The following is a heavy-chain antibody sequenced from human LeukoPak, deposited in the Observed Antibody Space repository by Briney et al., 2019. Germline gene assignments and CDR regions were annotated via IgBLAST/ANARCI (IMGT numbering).Heavy chain of an antibody. CDR2: IYYSGST. CDR3: ASQYSSSWLRFDP. V-gene: IGHV4-30-4*08. D-gene: IGHD6-13*01. CDR1: GFTFSSYS. J-gene: IGHJ5*02. Sequence: LRLSCAASGFTFSSYSMTWIRQPPGKGLEWIGYIYYSGSTYYNPSLKSRVTISVDTSKNQFSLKLSSVTAADTAVYYCASQYSSSWLRFDPWGQGTLVTVSS.